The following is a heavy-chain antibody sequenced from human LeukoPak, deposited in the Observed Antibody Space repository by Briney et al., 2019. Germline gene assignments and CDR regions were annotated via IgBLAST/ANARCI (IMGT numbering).Heavy chain of an antibody. V-gene: IGHV3-21*01. CDR1: AFTFSSQN. J-gene: IGHJ4*02. Sequence: GGPRRLSCAASAFTFSSQNMNWDRQAPGKWLEWVAYISTSGDSTKYADSVEGRFTISRDNVENSTYLLMNSLRVDDTAVYYCVKNGWLDYWGQGIVVTVSS. CDR3: VKNGWLDY. D-gene: IGHD6-19*01. CDR2: ISTSGDST.